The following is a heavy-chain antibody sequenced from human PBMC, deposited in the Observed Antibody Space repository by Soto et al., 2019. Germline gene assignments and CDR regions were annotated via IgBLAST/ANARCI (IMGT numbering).Heavy chain of an antibody. Sequence: SETLSLTCTVSGGSIISIDYYWGLIRQPPGKGLEWIGNIYYSGSASYNPSLKSRVTISVDTSKNQVSLKLSSVTAADTAVYYCARGSSGYYQVFGYWGQGTLVTVSS. V-gene: IGHV4-39*01. J-gene: IGHJ4*02. D-gene: IGHD3-22*01. CDR2: IYYSGSA. CDR3: ARGSSGYYQVFGY. CDR1: GGSIISIDYY.